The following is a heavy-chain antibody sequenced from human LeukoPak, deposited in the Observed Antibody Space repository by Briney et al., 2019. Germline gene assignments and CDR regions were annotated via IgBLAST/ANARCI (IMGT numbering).Heavy chain of an antibody. V-gene: IGHV3-21*01. J-gene: IGHJ6*03. D-gene: IGHD3-22*01. CDR1: GFTFSSYS. CDR2: ISSSSSYI. Sequence: GGSLRLSCAASGFTFSSYSMNWVRQAPGKGLEGVSSISSSSSYIYYADSVKGRFTISRDNAKNSLYLQMNSLRAEDTAVYYCARDSPYDSSGYYPTYYYMDVWGKGTTVTVSS. CDR3: ARDSPYDSSGYYPTYYYMDV.